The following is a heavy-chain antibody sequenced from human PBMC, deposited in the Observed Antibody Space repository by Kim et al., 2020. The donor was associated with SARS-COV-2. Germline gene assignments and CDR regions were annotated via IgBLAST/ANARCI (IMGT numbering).Heavy chain of an antibody. CDR1: GFTFSSYG. J-gene: IGHJ2*01. CDR2: ISYDGSNK. D-gene: IGHD5-12*01. Sequence: GGSLRLSCAASGFTFSSYGMHWVRQAPGKGLEWVAVISYDGSNKYYADSVKGRFTISRDNSKNTLYLQMNSLRAEDTAVYYCARDKVATFLYWYFDLWGRGTLVTVSS. CDR3: ARDKVATFLYWYFDL. V-gene: IGHV3-33*05.